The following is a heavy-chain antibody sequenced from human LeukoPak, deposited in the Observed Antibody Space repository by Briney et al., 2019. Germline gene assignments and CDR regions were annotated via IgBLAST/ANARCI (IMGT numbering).Heavy chain of an antibody. CDR3: AKDQKWGPADYYFDS. Sequence: GGSLRLSCAASGFTLSNYAVHWVRQAPGKGLEWVTVISTDGKDKKYADSVKGRFAISRDNSKNTLDLQMNSLRAEDTAVYYCAKDQKWGPADYYFDSWGQGTLVTVSS. D-gene: IGHD2-2*01. J-gene: IGHJ4*02. CDR2: ISTDGKDK. CDR1: GFTLSNYA. V-gene: IGHV3-30*18.